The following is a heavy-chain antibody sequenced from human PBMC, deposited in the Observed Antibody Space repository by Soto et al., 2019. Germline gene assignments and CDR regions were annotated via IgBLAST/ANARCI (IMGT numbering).Heavy chain of an antibody. V-gene: IGHV3-23*01. CDR2: ISGSGRYT. Sequence: PGGSLRLSCAASGFTFDSCVMSWVSQAPGKGLEWLSLISGSGRYTDYADSVKGRFTISRDNSKNTLYLQMNSLRVEDTAVYYCAKDPPSERMQPDYGMDVWGQGTTVTVSS. CDR3: AKDPPSERMQPDYGMDV. D-gene: IGHD6-13*01. CDR1: GFTFDSCV. J-gene: IGHJ6*02.